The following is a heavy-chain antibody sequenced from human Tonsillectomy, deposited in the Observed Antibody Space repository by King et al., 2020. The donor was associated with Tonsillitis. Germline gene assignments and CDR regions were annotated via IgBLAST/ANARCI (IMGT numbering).Heavy chain of an antibody. CDR1: GGTFSSYA. CDR2: IIPILGIA. Sequence: QLVQSGAEVKKPGSSVKVSCKASGGTFSSYAISWMRQAPGQGLEWMGRIIPILGIANYAQKFQGRVTITADKSTSTAYMELSSLRSEDTAVYYCARDLRLEYYYVSSGYYYFDYWGQGTLVTVSS. V-gene: IGHV1-69*09. J-gene: IGHJ4*02. D-gene: IGHD3-22*01. CDR3: ARDLRLEYYYVSSGYYYFDY.